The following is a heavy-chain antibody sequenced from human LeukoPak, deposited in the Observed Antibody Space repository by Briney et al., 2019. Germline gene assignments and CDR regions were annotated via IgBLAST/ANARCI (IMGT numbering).Heavy chain of an antibody. CDR2: ISYDGSNK. D-gene: IGHD4-17*01. V-gene: IGHV3-30*03. J-gene: IGHJ5*02. Sequence: GGSLRLSCAASGFTFSSYGMHWVRQAPGKGLEWVAVISYDGSNKYYADSVKGRFTISRDNSKNTLYLQMNSLRAEDTAVYYCARCPDYGDYECMVGFDPWGQGTLVTVSS. CDR1: GFTFSSYG. CDR3: ARCPDYGDYECMVGFDP.